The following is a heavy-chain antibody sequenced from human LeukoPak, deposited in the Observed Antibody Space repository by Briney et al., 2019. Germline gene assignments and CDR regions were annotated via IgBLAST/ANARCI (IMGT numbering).Heavy chain of an antibody. CDR1: GGSFSGYY. CDR3: ASRGRRGYSYGAYYYYGMDV. Sequence: ASETLSLTCAVYGGSFSGYYWSWIRQPPGKGLEWIGEINHSGSTNCNPSLKSRVTISVDTSKNQFSLKLSSVTAADTAVYYCASRGRRGYSYGAYYYYGMDVWGKGTTVTVSS. V-gene: IGHV4-34*01. CDR2: INHSGST. D-gene: IGHD5-18*01. J-gene: IGHJ6*04.